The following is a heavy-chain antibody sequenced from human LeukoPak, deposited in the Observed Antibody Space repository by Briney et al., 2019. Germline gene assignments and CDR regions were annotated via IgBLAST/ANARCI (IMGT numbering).Heavy chain of an antibody. J-gene: IGHJ4*02. V-gene: IGHV3-30*18. CDR2: ISYDGSYK. CDR3: AKDPRRYSRTGGYFDY. Sequence: PGGSLSLSCAAPGFTFSNYGMHWVRQAPGKGLEWVAFISYDGSYKYYADSVKGRFTISRDNSKNTLYLQMNSLRAEDTAVYYCAKDPRRYSRTGGYFDYWGQGTLVTVSS. CDR1: GFTFSNYG. D-gene: IGHD6-13*01.